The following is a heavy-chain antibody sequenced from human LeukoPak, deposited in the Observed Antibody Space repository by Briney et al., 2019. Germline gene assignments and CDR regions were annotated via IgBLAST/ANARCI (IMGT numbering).Heavy chain of an antibody. V-gene: IGHV1-69*05. CDR1: GGTFSSYA. CDR2: NIPIFGTT. Sequence: GASVKVSCKASGGTFSSYAISWVRQAPGQGLEWMGGNIPIFGTTNYAQKFQGRVTISTDESTSTAYMELSSLRSEDTAVYYCAREDGTRITMYGVGGWFDPWGQGTLVTVSP. D-gene: IGHD3-3*01. CDR3: AREDGTRITMYGVGGWFDP. J-gene: IGHJ5*02.